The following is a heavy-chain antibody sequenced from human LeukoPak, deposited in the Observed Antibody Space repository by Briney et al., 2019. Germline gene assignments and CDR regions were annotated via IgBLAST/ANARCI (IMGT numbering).Heavy chain of an antibody. CDR1: GGSISSSSYY. CDR2: IYYSGST. D-gene: IGHD2-21*01. CDR3: ARHIGGVWDTTSYFDY. J-gene: IGHJ4*02. V-gene: IGHV4-39*07. Sequence: PSETLSLTCTVSGGSISSSSYYWGWIRQPPGKGLEWIGSIYYSGSTYYNPSLKSRVTMSIDTSRNQFSLRLSSVTAADTAVYYCARHIGGVWDTTSYFDYWGQGTLVTVSS.